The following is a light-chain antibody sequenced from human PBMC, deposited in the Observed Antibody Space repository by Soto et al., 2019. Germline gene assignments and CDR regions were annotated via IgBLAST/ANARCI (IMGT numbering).Light chain of an antibody. J-gene: IGKJ2*01. Sequence: DIVLTQSPAPLPVTPGEPASISCRSSQSLLHSNGYNYLDWYLQKPGQSPQLLIYLGSTRASGVPDRFSGSGSGTDFTLKISRVEAGDVGVYYCMQALQTPMFTFGQGTKLPI. CDR2: LGS. V-gene: IGKV2-28*01. CDR1: QSLLHSNGYNY. CDR3: MQALQTPMFT.